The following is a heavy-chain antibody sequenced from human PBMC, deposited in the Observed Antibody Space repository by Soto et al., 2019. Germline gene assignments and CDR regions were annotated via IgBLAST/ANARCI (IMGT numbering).Heavy chain of an antibody. V-gene: IGHV4-59*01. CDR3: VRDYLLTGFDP. Sequence: PSATLSGTCTVSGGSISKYYCSWLRQPPGKGLEWIGYVYYSGSTNYNPSLESRVTISIDTSKNQFSLKMKAVTAADTAVYYCVRDYLLTGFDPWGQGTLVTVSS. CDR1: GGSISKYY. CDR2: VYYSGST. J-gene: IGHJ5*02. D-gene: IGHD3-9*01.